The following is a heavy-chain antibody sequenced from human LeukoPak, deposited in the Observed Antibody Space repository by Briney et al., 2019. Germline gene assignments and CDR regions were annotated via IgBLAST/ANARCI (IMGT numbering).Heavy chain of an antibody. CDR3: ARGFYSPHY. Sequence: SETLSLTCTVSGGSISTYYWSWIRQPPGKGLEWIGYIYYSGRTYYNPSLKSRITISVDTSKNQFSLKLSSVTAADTAVYYCARGFYSPHYWGQGTLVSVSS. D-gene: IGHD4-11*01. CDR1: GGSISTYY. J-gene: IGHJ4*02. V-gene: IGHV4-59*01. CDR2: IYYSGRT.